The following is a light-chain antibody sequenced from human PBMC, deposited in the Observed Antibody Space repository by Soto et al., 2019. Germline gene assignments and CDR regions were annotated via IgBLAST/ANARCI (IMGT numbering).Light chain of an antibody. CDR2: WAS. Sequence: DIVMTQSPDSLAVSLGERATINCKCSQNVLYNSNKKNYLAWYQQKLGQPPKLLIYWASTRESGVPDRFSGSGSGTDFTLTLSSLQVEDVAVYYCQQYYTTPLSFGGGTKVEIK. CDR1: QNVLYNSNKKNY. J-gene: IGKJ4*01. V-gene: IGKV4-1*01. CDR3: QQYYTTPLS.